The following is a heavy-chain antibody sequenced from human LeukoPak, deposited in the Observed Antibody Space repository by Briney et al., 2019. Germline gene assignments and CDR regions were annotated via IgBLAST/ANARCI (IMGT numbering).Heavy chain of an antibody. CDR3: ARVDYGDYGFDY. V-gene: IGHV3-66*01. CDR1: GFTVSSNY. Sequence: PGGSLRLSCAASGFTVSSNYMSWVREAPGKGLEWVSVIYSGGSTYYADSVKGRFTISRDNSKNTLYLQMNSLRAEATAVYYCARVDYGDYGFDYWGQGTLVTVSS. CDR2: IYSGGST. J-gene: IGHJ4*02. D-gene: IGHD4-17*01.